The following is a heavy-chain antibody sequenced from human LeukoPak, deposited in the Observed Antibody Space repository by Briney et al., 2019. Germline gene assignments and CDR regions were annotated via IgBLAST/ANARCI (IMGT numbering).Heavy chain of an antibody. CDR1: GFTFSSYA. CDR3: AKDVESGRSADY. D-gene: IGHD3-10*01. Sequence: PGGFLRLSCAASGFTFSSYAMSWVRQAPGKGLEWVSTISGSGGGTYYADSVKGRFTLSRDNSMNTLYLQMNSLRAEDTAVYYCAKDVESGRSADYWGQGTLVTVSS. V-gene: IGHV3-23*01. J-gene: IGHJ4*02. CDR2: ISGSGGGT.